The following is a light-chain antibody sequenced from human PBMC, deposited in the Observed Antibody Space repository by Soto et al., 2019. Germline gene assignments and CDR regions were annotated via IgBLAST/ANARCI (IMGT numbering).Light chain of an antibody. CDR1: QSVSTY. Sequence: EIVLTQSPATLSLSPGERAILSCRASQSVSTYLAWYQQKPGQAPRLLIFDASNRATGIPARFSGSGSGTDFTLTISSLEPEDFAVYYCQQYGSSPSFGGGTKVDIK. V-gene: IGKV3-11*01. J-gene: IGKJ4*01. CDR2: DAS. CDR3: QQYGSSPS.